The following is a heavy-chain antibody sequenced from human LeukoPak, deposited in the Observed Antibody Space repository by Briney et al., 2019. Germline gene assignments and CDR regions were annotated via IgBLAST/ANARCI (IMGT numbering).Heavy chain of an antibody. CDR2: ISSSSSYI. V-gene: IGHV3-21*04. D-gene: IGHD3-22*01. Sequence: GGSLRLSCAASGFTFSSYSTNWVRQAPGKGLEWVSSISSSSSYIYYADSVKGRFTISRDNAKNSLYLQMNSLRAEDTAVYYCAKDPPTMIVDSGYWGQGTLVTVSS. CDR3: AKDPPTMIVDSGY. CDR1: GFTFSSYS. J-gene: IGHJ4*02.